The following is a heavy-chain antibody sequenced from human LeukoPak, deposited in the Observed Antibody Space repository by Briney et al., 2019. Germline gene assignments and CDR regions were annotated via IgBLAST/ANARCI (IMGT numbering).Heavy chain of an antibody. V-gene: IGHV3-30*09. CDR3: ARLVGWNYDY. J-gene: IGHJ4*02. CDR2: ISYDGSSR. CDR1: GFTFSTYA. Sequence: GGSLRLSCAASGFTFSTYAMHWVRQAPGKGLDWVADISYDGSSRSYADSVRGRFVISRDNSKSTLYVEMNSLRAEDTAVYYCARLVGWNYDYWGQGTLVTVSS. D-gene: IGHD1-1*01.